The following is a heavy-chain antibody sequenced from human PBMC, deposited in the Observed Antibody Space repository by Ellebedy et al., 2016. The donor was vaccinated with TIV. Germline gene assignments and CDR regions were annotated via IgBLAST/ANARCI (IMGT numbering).Heavy chain of an antibody. D-gene: IGHD5-24*01. CDR3: ARGEVATICDY. CDR1: GFTFSNYW. J-gene: IGHJ4*02. CDR2: IYNDGSST. Sequence: GESLKISCAASGFTFSNYWMHWVRQAPGKGLVWVSRIYNDGSSTSYADSVKGRITISRDNSKSTRYLQMNTLRAEDTALYYCARGEVATICDYWGQGTLVTVSS. V-gene: IGHV3-74*01.